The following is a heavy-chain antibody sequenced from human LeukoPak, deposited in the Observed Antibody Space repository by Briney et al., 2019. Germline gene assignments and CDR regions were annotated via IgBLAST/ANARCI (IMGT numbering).Heavy chain of an antibody. V-gene: IGHV3-33*06. J-gene: IGHJ6*03. CDR2: IWYDGSSK. CDR3: AKGTTIYYYYYYMDV. D-gene: IGHD4-11*01. CDR1: GFTFSSYG. Sequence: GGSLRLSCAASGFTFSSYGMPWVRQAPGKGLEWVAVIWYDGSSKYYADSVKGRFTISRDNSKNTLYLQMNSLRAEDTAVYYCAKGTTIYYYYYYMDVWGKGTTVTVSS.